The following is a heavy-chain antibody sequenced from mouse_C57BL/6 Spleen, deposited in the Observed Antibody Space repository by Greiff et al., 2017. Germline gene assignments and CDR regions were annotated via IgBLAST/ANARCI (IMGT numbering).Heavy chain of an antibody. D-gene: IGHD2-5*01. Sequence: EVMLVESGGDLVKPGGSLKLSCAASGFTFSSYGMSWVRQTPDKRLEWVATISSGGSYTYYPDSVKGRFTISRDNAKNTLYLQMSSLKSEDTAMYYCARRDSNLFAYWGQGTLVTVSA. CDR3: ARRDSNLFAY. J-gene: IGHJ3*01. CDR2: ISSGGSYT. V-gene: IGHV5-6*02. CDR1: GFTFSSYG.